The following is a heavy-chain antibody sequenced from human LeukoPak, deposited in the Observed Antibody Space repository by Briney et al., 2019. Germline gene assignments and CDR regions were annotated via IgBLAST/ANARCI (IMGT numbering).Heavy chain of an antibody. D-gene: IGHD6-6*01. Sequence: GGSLRLSCAASGFTINSYNMNWVRQAPGKGLEWVSYISSSSGTIYYADPVKGRFTISRDSAKTSLFLQMNSLRDEDTAVYYCARAYSSSSGRDAFDSWGLGTLVTVSS. CDR1: GFTINSYN. J-gene: IGHJ3*02. CDR2: ISSSSGTI. V-gene: IGHV3-48*02. CDR3: ARAYSSSSGRDAFDS.